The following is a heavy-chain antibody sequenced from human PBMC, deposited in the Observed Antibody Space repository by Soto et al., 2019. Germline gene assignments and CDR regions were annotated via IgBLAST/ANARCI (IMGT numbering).Heavy chain of an antibody. CDR3: AKSTRYCSGGSCYYLDY. V-gene: IGHV3-23*01. Sequence: GGSLRLSCAASGFTFSSYAMSWVRQAPGKGLEWVSAISGSGGSTYYADSVKGRFTVSRDNSKKTLYLQTNSLRAEDTAVYYCAKSTRYCSGGSCYYLDYWGQGTPVTVSS. J-gene: IGHJ4*02. CDR1: GFTFSSYA. CDR2: ISGSGGST. D-gene: IGHD2-15*01.